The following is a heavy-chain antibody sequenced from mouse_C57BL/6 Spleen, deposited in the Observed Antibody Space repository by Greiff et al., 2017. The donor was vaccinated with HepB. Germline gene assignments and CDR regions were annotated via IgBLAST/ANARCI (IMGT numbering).Heavy chain of an antibody. D-gene: IGHD2-9*01. Sequence: QVQLQQSGPELVKPGASVKISCKASGYSFTSYYIHWVKQRPGQGLEWIGWIYPGSGNTKYNEKFKGKATLTADTSSSTAYMQLSSLTSEDSAVYYCASLLWFSWFAYWGQGTLVTVSA. V-gene: IGHV1-66*01. CDR3: ASLLWFSWFAY. CDR2: IYPGSGNT. J-gene: IGHJ3*01. CDR1: GYSFTSYY.